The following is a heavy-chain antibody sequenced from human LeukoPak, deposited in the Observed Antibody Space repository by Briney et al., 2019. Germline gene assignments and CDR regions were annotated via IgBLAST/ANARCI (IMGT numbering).Heavy chain of an antibody. Sequence: ASVKVSCKASGYTFTGYYMHWVRQAPGQGREWMGWINPNSGGTNYAQKFQGWVTMTRDTSISTDYMELSRLRSDDTAVYYCARVPYNSGWYDYWGQGTLVTVSS. CDR2: INPNSGGT. CDR3: ARVPYNSGWYDY. D-gene: IGHD6-19*01. V-gene: IGHV1-2*04. J-gene: IGHJ4*02. CDR1: GYTFTGYY.